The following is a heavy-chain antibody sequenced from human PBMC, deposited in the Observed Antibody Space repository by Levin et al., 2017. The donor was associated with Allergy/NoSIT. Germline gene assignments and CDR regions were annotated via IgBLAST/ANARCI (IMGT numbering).Heavy chain of an antibody. Sequence: GGSLRLSCAASGFTFSDYYMSWIRQAPGKGLEWVSYINTNNGSIYYADSVKGRFTISRDNAKNSLYLQMNSLRAEDTAVYYCARDRGYSVGHGFDFWGQGTMVTVSS. V-gene: IGHV3-11*01. D-gene: IGHD5-18*01. CDR3: ARDRGYSVGHGFDF. CDR1: GFTFSDYY. J-gene: IGHJ3*01. CDR2: INTNNGSI.